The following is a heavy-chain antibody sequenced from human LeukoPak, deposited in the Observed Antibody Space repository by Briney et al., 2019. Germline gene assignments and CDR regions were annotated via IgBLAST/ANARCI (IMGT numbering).Heavy chain of an antibody. V-gene: IGHV1-46*01. D-gene: IGHD3-22*01. Sequence: ASVKVSCKASGYTFTSYYMHWVRQAPGQGLEWMGIINPSGGSTSYAQKFQGRVTMTRDTSTSTVYMELSSLRSEDTAVYYCAREPKPNYNDSSGYYLLDCWGQGTLVTVSS. CDR3: AREPKPNYNDSSGYYLLDC. CDR1: GYTFTSYY. J-gene: IGHJ4*02. CDR2: INPSGGST.